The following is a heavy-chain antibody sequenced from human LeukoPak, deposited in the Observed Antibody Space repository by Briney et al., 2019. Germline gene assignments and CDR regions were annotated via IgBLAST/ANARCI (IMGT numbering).Heavy chain of an antibody. CDR2: ISYDGSNK. J-gene: IGHJ4*02. CDR3: ASPGGATDLDY. V-gene: IGHV3-30*03. D-gene: IGHD5-12*01. Sequence: GRSLRLSCAASGFTFSSYGMHWVRQAPGKGLEWVAVISYDGSNKYYADSVKGRFTISRDNAKNSLYLQMNSLRAEDTAVYYCASPGGATDLDYWGQGTLVTVSS. CDR1: GFTFSSYG.